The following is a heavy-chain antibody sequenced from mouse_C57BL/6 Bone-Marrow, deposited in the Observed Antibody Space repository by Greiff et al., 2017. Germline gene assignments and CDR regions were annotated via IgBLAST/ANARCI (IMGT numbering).Heavy chain of an antibody. D-gene: IGHD4-1*01. J-gene: IGHJ2*01. CDR1: GYTFTSYW. CDR3: ARDWDREYYLDY. V-gene: IGHV1-50*01. Sequence: QVQLQQPGAELVKPGASVKLSCTASGYTFTSYWMQWVKQRPGQGLEWIGEIGPSDSYTNYNQKLTGKATLTVDTYSRTAYMQRSSLADEDSAVYYCARDWDREYYLDYWGQGTTLTVSS. CDR2: IGPSDSYT.